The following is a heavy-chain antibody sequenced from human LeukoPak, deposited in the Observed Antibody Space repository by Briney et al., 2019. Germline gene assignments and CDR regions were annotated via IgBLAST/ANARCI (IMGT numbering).Heavy chain of an antibody. Sequence: PSETLSLTCAVSGGSISSGGYSWSWIRQPPGKGLEWIGYIYHSGSTYYNPSLKSRVTISVDRSKNQFSLKLSSVTAADTAVYYCARVVRSFYGMDVWGQRTTVTVSS. J-gene: IGHJ6*02. D-gene: IGHD2-8*01. CDR3: ARVVRSFYGMDV. CDR2: IYHSGST. V-gene: IGHV4-30-2*01. CDR1: GGSISSGGYS.